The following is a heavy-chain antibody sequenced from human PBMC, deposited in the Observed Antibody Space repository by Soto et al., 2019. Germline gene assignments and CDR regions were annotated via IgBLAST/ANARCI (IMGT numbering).Heavy chain of an antibody. CDR2: ISGDGSST. CDR3: ARSLPGTYGAFDL. CDR1: EFSFRSYW. V-gene: IGHV3-74*01. Sequence: SLRLSFAASEFSFRSYWMHWVRQSPGKGLVWVSRISGDGSSTTYADSVRGRFTISRDNAKNTVYLQMDSLRAEDTAVYYCARSLPGTYGAFDLWGQGTMVTVSS. D-gene: IGHD1-7*01. J-gene: IGHJ3*01.